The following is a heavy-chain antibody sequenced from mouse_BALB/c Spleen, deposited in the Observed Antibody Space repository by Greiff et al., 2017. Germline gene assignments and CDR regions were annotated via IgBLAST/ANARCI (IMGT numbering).Heavy chain of an antibody. V-gene: IGHV1-80*01. J-gene: IGHJ2*01. CDR3: ARESLLDY. CDR1: GYAFSSYW. CDR2: IYPGDGDT. D-gene: IGHD1-2*01. Sequence: QVQLQQSGAELVRPGSSVKISCKASGYAFSSYWMNWVKQRPGQGLEWIGQIYPGDGDTNYNGKFKGKATLTADKSSSTAYMQLSSLTSEDSAVYFCARESLLDYWGQGTTLTVSA.